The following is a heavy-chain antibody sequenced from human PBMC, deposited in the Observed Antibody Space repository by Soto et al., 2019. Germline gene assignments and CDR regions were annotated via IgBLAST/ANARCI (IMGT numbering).Heavy chain of an antibody. J-gene: IGHJ3*02. V-gene: IGHV4-39*01. CDR3: ARFGLVIATRPDAFDI. Sequence: SETLSLTCTVSGGSISSSSYYWGWIRQPPGKGLEWIGSIYYSGSTYYNPSLKSRVTISVDTSKNQFSLKLSSVTAADTAVYYCARFGLVIATRPDAFDIWGQGTMVPVSS. D-gene: IGHD2-21*01. CDR1: GGSISSSSYY. CDR2: IYYSGST.